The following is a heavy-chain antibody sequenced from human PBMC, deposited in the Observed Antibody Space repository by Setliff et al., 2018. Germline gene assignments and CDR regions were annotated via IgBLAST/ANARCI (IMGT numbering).Heavy chain of an antibody. CDR3: ATSGFCSAGSCYSFDD. D-gene: IGHD2-15*01. V-gene: IGHV4-4*02. Sequence: PSETLSLTCAVSGVSVNSLTWWSWVRQSPGKGLEWIGHIYHDGNTKSYPSVHFNQSLKSRVTMSVDKSKNRFSLNLTSVTAADTAVYYCATSGFCSAGSCYSFDDWGQGALVTVSS. J-gene: IGHJ4*02. CDR2: IYHDGNT. CDR1: GVSVNSLTW.